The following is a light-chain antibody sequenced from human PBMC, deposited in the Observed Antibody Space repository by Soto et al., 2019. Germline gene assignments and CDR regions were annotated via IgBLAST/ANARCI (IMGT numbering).Light chain of an antibody. CDR2: AAS. CDR1: QGINNF. V-gene: IGKV1-27*01. Sequence: DIQMTQSPSSLSASVGDRVTITCRASQGINNFLAWYQQKPGKVPKLLIYAASTLQSGVPSRFTGSRSGTDFTLTISRLQPEDVATYYCQHYNSAPFTFGPGTKVDIK. CDR3: QHYNSAPFT. J-gene: IGKJ3*01.